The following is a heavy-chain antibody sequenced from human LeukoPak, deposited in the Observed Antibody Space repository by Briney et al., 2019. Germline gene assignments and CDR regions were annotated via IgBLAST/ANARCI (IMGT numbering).Heavy chain of an antibody. CDR1: GYTFTSYD. D-gene: IGHD2-2*01. CDR2: MNPNSGYT. V-gene: IGHV1-8*01. CDR3: ARESPQRSIVLPAD. Sequence: ASVKVSCKASGYTFTSYDINWVRQATGQGLEWMGWMNPNSGYTVYAQKFQGRITMTRNTSIGTAYMELSSLRSEDTAVYYCARESPQRSIVLPADWGQGALVTVSS. J-gene: IGHJ4*02.